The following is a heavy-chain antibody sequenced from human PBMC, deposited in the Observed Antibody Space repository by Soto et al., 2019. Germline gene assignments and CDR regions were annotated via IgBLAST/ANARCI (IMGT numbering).Heavy chain of an antibody. Sequence: QVQVVQSGVEVRRPGSSVKVSCKASGDTFKNCVISWVRQAPGQGVEWMGGIIPLFGTTDFAQRFQGRLTIKSDDSTTTAYMELSRLRTEDTATYYCAAELGFGKLSVVWGQGTTVIVSS. J-gene: IGHJ6*02. V-gene: IGHV1-69*01. D-gene: IGHD3-10*01. CDR1: GDTFKNCV. CDR2: IIPLFGTT. CDR3: AAELGFGKLSVV.